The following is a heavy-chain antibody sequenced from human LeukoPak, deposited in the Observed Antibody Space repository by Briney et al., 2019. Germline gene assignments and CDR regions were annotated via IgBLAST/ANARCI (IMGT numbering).Heavy chain of an antibody. D-gene: IGHD2-15*01. CDR1: GFTFSTYA. CDR3: AKDLSGGYYYMDV. CDR2: ISYDGSSK. Sequence: GGSLRLSCAASGFTFSTYATHWVRQAPGKGLEWVAVISYDGSSKYYADSVKGRFTISRDNSKNTLYLQMNSLRAEDTAVYYCAKDLSGGYYYMDVWGKGTTVTISS. V-gene: IGHV3-30*04. J-gene: IGHJ6*03.